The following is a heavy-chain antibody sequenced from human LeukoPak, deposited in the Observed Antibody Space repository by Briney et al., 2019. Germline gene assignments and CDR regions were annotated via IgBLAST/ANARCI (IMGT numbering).Heavy chain of an antibody. V-gene: IGHV3-23*01. D-gene: IGHD2-2*01. CDR2: ISGGGGST. J-gene: IGHJ4*02. CDR1: GFTFSSYA. CDR3: AKGIVPAAISNSDY. Sequence: PGGSLRLSCAASGFTFSSYAMSWVRQAPGKGLEWVSGISGGGGSTYYADSVKGRFTISRDDSKNTLYLQMNSLRAEDTAVYYCAKGIVPAAISNSDYWGQGTLVTVSS.